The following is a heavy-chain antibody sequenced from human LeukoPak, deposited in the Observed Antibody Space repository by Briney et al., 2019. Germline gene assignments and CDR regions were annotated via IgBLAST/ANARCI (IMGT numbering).Heavy chain of an antibody. V-gene: IGHV4-38-2*02. Sequence: SETLSLTCTVSGYSLSSGYYWGWIRQPPGKGLEWIGSIYHSGSTYYTPSLKSRVTISVDTSKNQFSLKLSSVTAADTAVYYCARGSGIYGMDVWGQGTTVTVSS. J-gene: IGHJ6*02. CDR3: ARGSGIYGMDV. D-gene: IGHD1-14*01. CDR1: GYSLSSGYY. CDR2: IYHSGST.